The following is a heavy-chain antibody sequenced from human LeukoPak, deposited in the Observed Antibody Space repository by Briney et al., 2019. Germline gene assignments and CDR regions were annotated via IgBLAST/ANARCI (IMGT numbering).Heavy chain of an antibody. CDR1: GFIFSSYA. V-gene: IGHV3-23*01. J-gene: IGHJ6*02. CDR3: ATTKEARRYFDYGV. D-gene: IGHD3-9*01. CDR2: IIASGANT. Sequence: GGSLRLSCAGSGFIFSSYALRWVRQAPGKGLEWVYAIIASGANTSDAGSVRGPFTIYRDNSKLQLYLQRNTLRAEDTAVYDSATTKEARRYFDYGVWGHVATVAFSS.